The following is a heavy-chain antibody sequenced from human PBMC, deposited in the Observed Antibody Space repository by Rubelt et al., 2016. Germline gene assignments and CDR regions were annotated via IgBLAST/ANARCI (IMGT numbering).Heavy chain of an antibody. V-gene: IGHV4-34*01. CDR2: INHSGST. CDR1: GGSFSGYY. CDR3: ARVTGGSSDY. D-gene: IGHD3-16*01. Sequence: QVQLQQWGAGLLKPSETLSLTCAVYGGSFSGYYWSWIRQPPGKGLEWLGEINHSGSTNYNPSLKSRVTISVATSKNQFSLKLSSVTAADTAVYYCARVTGGSSDYWGQGTLVTVSS. J-gene: IGHJ4*02.